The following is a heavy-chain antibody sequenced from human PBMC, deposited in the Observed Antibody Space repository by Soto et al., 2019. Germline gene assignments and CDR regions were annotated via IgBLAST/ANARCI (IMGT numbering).Heavy chain of an antibody. CDR2: IIPKLGSA. CDR1: GGGNLRDYR. D-gene: IGHD3-10*01. V-gene: IGHV1-69*13. Sequence: SVKVCCKAFGGGNLRDYRTTWFRRAPGRGLEWMGGIIPKLGSANYAHKFQGRATITADESTNSVYMELRSLRSDDTAVYYCAREKQLLWFVPGSDDAFDIWGQGTMVTVSS. CDR3: AREKQLLWFVPGSDDAFDI. J-gene: IGHJ3*02.